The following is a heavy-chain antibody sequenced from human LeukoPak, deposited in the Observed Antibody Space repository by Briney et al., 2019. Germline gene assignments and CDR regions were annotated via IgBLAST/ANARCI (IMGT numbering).Heavy chain of an antibody. V-gene: IGHV3-48*03. D-gene: IGHD3-22*01. J-gene: IGHJ4*02. Sequence: GGSLRLSCAASGFTFSSYEMNWVRQAPGKGLEWVSYISSSGSTIRYADSVKGRFTISRDNAKNSLYLQMNSLRAEDTAVYYCARWGYSSGYYYDYWGQGTLVTVSS. CDR3: ARWGYSSGYYYDY. CDR1: GFTFSSYE. CDR2: ISSSGSTI.